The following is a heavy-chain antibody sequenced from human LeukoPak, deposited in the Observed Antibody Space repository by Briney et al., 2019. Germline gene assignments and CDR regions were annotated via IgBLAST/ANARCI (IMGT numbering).Heavy chain of an antibody. J-gene: IGHJ4*02. CDR3: ARVGRGDHTWGSYSFDY. V-gene: IGHV4-59*01. CDR2: ISYSGGT. D-gene: IGHD3-16*01. Sequence: SETLSLTCTVSGDFISTYQWSWIRQPPGKGLEWIGYISYSGGTMYNPSLRSRVTISIDTSKNQFSLKLSSVTAADTAVYYCARVGRGDHTWGSYSFDYWGQGALVTVSS. CDR1: GDFISTYQ.